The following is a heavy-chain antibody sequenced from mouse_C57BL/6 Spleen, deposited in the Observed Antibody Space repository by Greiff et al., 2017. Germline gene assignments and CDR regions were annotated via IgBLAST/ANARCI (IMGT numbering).Heavy chain of an antibody. D-gene: IGHD1-1*01. CDR2: IDPSDSYT. CDR3: ARGGYGSSVAY. V-gene: IGHV1-69*01. J-gene: IGHJ3*01. CDR1: GYTFTSYW. Sequence: QVQLQQPGAELVMPGASVKLSCKASGYTFTSYWMHWVKQRPGQGLEWIGEIDPSDSYTNYNQKFKGKSTLTVDNSSSTAYMQLSSLTAEDSAVYYCARGGYGSSVAYWGQGTLVTVSA.